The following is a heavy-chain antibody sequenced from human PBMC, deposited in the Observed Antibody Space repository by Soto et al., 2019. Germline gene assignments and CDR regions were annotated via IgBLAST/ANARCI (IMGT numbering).Heavy chain of an antibody. CDR2: ISYDGSNK. V-gene: IGHV3-30*18. CDR3: AKEYFQH. CDR1: GFTFSSYG. J-gene: IGHJ1*01. Sequence: GGSLRLPCAASGFTFSSYGMHWVRQAPGKGLEWVAVISYDGSNKYYADSVKGRFTISRDNSKDTLYLQMNSLRAEDTAVYYCAKEYFQHWGQGTLVTVSS.